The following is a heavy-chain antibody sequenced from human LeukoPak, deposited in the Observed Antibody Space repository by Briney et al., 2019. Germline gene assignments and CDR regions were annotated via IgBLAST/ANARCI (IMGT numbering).Heavy chain of an antibody. D-gene: IGHD6-13*01. Sequence: SETLSLTCAVYGGSFSGYYWSWIRQPPGKGLEWIGEINHSGSTNYNPSLKSRVTISVDTSKNQFSLKLSSVTAADTAVYYCARRQTIAAAGYNWFDLWGQGTLVTVSS. CDR1: GGSFSGYY. CDR2: INHSGST. V-gene: IGHV4-34*01. CDR3: ARRQTIAAAGYNWFDL. J-gene: IGHJ5*02.